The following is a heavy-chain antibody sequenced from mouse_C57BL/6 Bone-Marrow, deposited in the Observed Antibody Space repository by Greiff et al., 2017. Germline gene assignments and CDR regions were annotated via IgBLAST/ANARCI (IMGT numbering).Heavy chain of an antibody. V-gene: IGHV1-76*01. CDR2: IYPGSGNT. CDR1: GYTFTDYY. Sequence: VQLQQSGAELVRPGASVKLSCKASGYTFTDYYINWVKQRPGQGLEWIARIYPGSGNTYYNEKFKGKATLTAEKSSSTAYMQLSSLTSEDSAVYFCARSPTGTYAMDYWGQGTSVTVSS. J-gene: IGHJ4*01. CDR3: ARSPTGTYAMDY. D-gene: IGHD4-1*02.